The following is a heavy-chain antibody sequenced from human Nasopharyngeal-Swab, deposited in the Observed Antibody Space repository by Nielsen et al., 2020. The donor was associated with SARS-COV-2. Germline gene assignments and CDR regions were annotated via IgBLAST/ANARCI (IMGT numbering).Heavy chain of an antibody. D-gene: IGHD6-13*01. Sequence: GESLKISCAASGFTFSSYSMNWVRQAPGKGLEWVSSISSSSSYIYYADSVKGRFTISRDNAKNSLYLQMNSLRAEDTAVYYCARDYEQQLTPLDYWGQGTLVTVSS. CDR3: ARDYEQQLTPLDY. V-gene: IGHV3-21*01. CDR1: GFTFSSYS. J-gene: IGHJ4*02. CDR2: ISSSSSYI.